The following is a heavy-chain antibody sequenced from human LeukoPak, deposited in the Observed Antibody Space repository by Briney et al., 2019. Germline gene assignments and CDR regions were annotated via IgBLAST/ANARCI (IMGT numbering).Heavy chain of an antibody. Sequence: GASVEVSCKASGYTFTGYYMHWVRQAPGQGLEWMGIINPSGGSTSYAQKFQGRVTMTRDTSTSTVYMELSSLRSEDTAVYYCARVPSPYYDFWSGYSLGYYMDVWGKGTTVTVSS. CDR1: GYTFTGYY. J-gene: IGHJ6*03. CDR2: INPSGGST. V-gene: IGHV1-46*03. D-gene: IGHD3-3*01. CDR3: ARVPSPYYDFWSGYSLGYYMDV.